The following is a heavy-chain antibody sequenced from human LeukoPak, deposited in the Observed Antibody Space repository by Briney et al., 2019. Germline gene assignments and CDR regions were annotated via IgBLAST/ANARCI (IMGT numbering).Heavy chain of an antibody. D-gene: IGHD2-21*01. CDR3: ARDPYCGGDCYPFDY. J-gene: IGHJ4*02. CDR1: GFTFSSYG. CDR2: ISAGSNYI. Sequence: GGSLRLSCAASGFTFSSYGMHWVRQAPGKGLEWVSSISAGSNYIYYGDSVKGRFTISRDNSKNTLYLQMNSLRAEDTAVYYCARDPYCGGDCYPFDYWGQGTLVTVSS. V-gene: IGHV3-21*01.